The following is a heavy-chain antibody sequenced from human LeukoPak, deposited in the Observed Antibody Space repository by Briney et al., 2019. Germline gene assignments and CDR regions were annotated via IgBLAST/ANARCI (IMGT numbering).Heavy chain of an antibody. CDR2: ISYNGSNK. J-gene: IGHJ4*02. Sequence: GGSPRLSCVASGFTFRSYWMSWGREAPRKVQEWVAVISYNGSNKYYADSVKGRFTISRDNSKNPLYLQMNSLRAEDAAVYYCAKPPRPHVVVVAASFDYWGQGTLVTVSS. D-gene: IGHD2-15*01. V-gene: IGHV3-30*18. CDR1: GFTFRSYW. CDR3: AKPPRPHVVVVAASFDY.